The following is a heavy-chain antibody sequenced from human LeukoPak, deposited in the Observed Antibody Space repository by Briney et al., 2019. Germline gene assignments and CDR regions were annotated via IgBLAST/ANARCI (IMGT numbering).Heavy chain of an antibody. V-gene: IGHV4-38-2*02. CDR3: ARHGSPISLFDY. Sequence: SETLSLTCIVSGYSITSGYYWGWICQPPGKGLEWIGSIYYSGSTYYNPSLKSRVTISVDTSKNQFSLKLSSVTAADTAVYYCARHGSPISLFDYWGQGTLVTVSS. CDR2: IYYSGST. D-gene: IGHD2-2*01. CDR1: GYSITSGYY. J-gene: IGHJ4*02.